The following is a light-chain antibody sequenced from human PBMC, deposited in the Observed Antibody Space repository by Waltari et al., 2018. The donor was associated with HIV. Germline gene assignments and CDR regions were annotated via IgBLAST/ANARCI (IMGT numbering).Light chain of an antibody. CDR3: NSYASGSTLV. CDR2: DVN. Sequence: QSALTQPASVSGSPGPSITLSCTGTNSDVGGYNSVSWYQQHPDKAPTLLIYDVNKRPSGSSNRFSGSKSGNTASLTISRLQTEDEADYYCNSYASGSTLVFGTGTTVTV. V-gene: IGLV2-14*03. J-gene: IGLJ1*01. CDR1: NSDVGGYNS.